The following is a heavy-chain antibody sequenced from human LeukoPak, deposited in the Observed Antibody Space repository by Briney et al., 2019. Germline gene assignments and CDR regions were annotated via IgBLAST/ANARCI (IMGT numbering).Heavy chain of an antibody. Sequence: PGGSLRLSCAASGFTFSSYAMSWVRQAPGKGLEWVSAISGSGGSTYYADSVKGRFTISRDNSKNTLYLQMNSLRAEDTAVHYCAKDERITGTTGGLRYWGQGTLVTVSS. J-gene: IGHJ4*02. CDR3: AKDERITGTTGGLRY. D-gene: IGHD1-20*01. CDR1: GFTFSSYA. CDR2: ISGSGGST. V-gene: IGHV3-23*01.